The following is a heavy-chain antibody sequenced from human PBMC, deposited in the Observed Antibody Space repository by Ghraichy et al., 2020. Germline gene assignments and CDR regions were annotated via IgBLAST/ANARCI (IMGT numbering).Heavy chain of an antibody. V-gene: IGHV4-39*01. D-gene: IGHD2-2*03. CDR1: GGSISSSSYS. J-gene: IGHJ6*02. CDR3: ARHPFGYCSSTSCYLPYYYYGMDV. CDR2: LYYSGST. Sequence: SETLSLTCTVSGGSISSSSYSWGWIRQPPGKGLEWIGTLYYSGSTYYNPSLKSRVTISVDTSKIQFSLKLSSVTAADTAVYYCARHPFGYCSSTSCYLPYYYYGMDVWGQGTTVTVSS.